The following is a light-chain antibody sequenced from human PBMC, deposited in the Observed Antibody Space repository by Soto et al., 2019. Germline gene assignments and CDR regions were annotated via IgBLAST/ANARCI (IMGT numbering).Light chain of an antibody. CDR1: QSINIH. V-gene: IGKV1-39*01. CDR3: QQSDRVPLT. J-gene: IGKJ4*01. Sequence: DIQMTQSPSSLFASVGDKVTITCRASQSINIHLAWYQQKPGKAPKLLIYATSSLQSGVPSRFSGSGSGTDFTLTISNLQPEDFGTYYCQQSDRVPLTFGGGTKVEIK. CDR2: ATS.